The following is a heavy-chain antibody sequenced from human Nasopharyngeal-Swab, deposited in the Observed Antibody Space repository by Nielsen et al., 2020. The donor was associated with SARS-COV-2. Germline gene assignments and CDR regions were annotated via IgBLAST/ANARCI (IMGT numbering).Heavy chain of an antibody. J-gene: IGHJ3*02. D-gene: IGHD3-9*01. CDR1: GGSISSYY. V-gene: IGHV4-59*12. Sequence: SETLTLTCTVPGGSISSYYWSWIRQPPGKGLEWIGYIYYSGSTNYNPSLKSRVTISVDTSKNHFSLKLSAVTAADTAVFYCARRIVKMVILPGIKDAFDIWGQGTMVTVSS. CDR2: IYYSGST. CDR3: ARRIVKMVILPGIKDAFDI.